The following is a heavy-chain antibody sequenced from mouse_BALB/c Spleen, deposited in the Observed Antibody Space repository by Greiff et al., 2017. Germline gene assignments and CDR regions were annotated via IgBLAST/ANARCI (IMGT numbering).Heavy chain of an antibody. D-gene: IGHD2-3*01. Sequence: ESGPGLVKPSQSLSLTCTVTGYSITSDYAWNWIRQFPGNKLEWMGYISYSGSTSYNPSLKSRISITRDTSKNQFFLQLNSVTTEDTATYYCARSYDDYFDYWGQGTTLTVSS. V-gene: IGHV3-2*02. CDR1: GYSITSDYA. CDR2: ISYSGST. J-gene: IGHJ2*01. CDR3: ARSYDDYFDY.